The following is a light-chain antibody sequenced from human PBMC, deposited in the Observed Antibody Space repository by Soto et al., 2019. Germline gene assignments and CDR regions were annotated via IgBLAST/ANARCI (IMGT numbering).Light chain of an antibody. CDR1: SSDVGGYNY. J-gene: IGLJ1*01. CDR3: CSHAGSYTYV. Sequence: QSALTQPRSVSGSPGQSLTISCTGTSSDVGGYNYVSWYQQHPGKVPKLMIYDVTKRPSGVPDRFSGSKSGDTASLTISGLQSEDEADYYCCSHAGSYTYVFGTGTKVPVL. CDR2: DVT. V-gene: IGLV2-11*01.